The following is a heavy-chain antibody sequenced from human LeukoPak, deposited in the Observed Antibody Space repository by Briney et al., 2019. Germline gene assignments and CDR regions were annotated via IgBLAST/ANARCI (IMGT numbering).Heavy chain of an antibody. V-gene: IGHV4-34*01. Sequence: SETLSLICAVSGGSFSGYYWTWIRQPPGKGLEWIGEINHSGRTNYNPSLKSRVIISVDTSKNQFSLKLSSVTAADTAVYYCARGLEQWLVQDYWGQGTLVTVSS. J-gene: IGHJ4*02. CDR3: ARGLEQWLVQDY. CDR1: GGSFSGYY. D-gene: IGHD6-19*01. CDR2: INHSGRT.